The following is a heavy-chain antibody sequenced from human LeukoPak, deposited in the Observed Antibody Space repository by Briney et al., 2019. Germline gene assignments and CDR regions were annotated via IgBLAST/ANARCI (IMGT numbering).Heavy chain of an antibody. CDR2: ISWSSGSI. V-gene: IGHV3-9*01. CDR3: AKDISRVTTFFDGFDY. Sequence: GGSLRLSCAASGFTFDDYAMHWVRQAPGKGLEWVSGISWSSGSIGYADSVKGRFTISRDNAKNSLYLQMNSLRAEDTALYYCAKDISRVTTFFDGFDYWGQGTLVTVSS. CDR1: GFTFDDYA. D-gene: IGHD4-17*01. J-gene: IGHJ4*02.